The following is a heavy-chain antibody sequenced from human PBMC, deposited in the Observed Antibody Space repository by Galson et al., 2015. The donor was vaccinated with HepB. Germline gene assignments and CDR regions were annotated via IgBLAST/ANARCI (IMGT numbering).Heavy chain of an antibody. CDR3: VKGVFGNGWDF. CDR2: ITRNAYNT. J-gene: IGHJ4*02. Sequence: LRLSCAASGFTFSLFSMHWVRQAPGKGLEFVSGITRNAYNTDYSDSAKGRFTISRDDSKKELYLQMTSLRPEDAAIYYCVKGVFGNGWDFWGQGTLVTVSS. D-gene: IGHD6-19*01. V-gene: IGHV3-64D*06. CDR1: GFTFSLFS.